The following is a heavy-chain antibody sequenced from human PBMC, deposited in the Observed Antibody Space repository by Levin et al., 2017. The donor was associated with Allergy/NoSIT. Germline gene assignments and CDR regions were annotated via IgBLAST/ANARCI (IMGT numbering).Heavy chain of an antibody. CDR2: IYSGGST. CDR3: ARGKDSAMATIRDWYFDL. J-gene: IGHJ2*01. CDR1: GLTIRNNY. Sequence: LSLTCAASGLTIRNNYMNWVRQAPGKGLEWVSVIYSGGSTYYADSVRGRFTISRGTSKNTLYLQMNSLRAEDTAMYYCARGKDSAMATIRDWYFDLWGPGTLVTVSS. D-gene: IGHD5-24*01. V-gene: IGHV3-53*01.